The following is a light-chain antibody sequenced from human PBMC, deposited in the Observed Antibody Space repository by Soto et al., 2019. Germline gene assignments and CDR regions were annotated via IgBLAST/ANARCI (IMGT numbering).Light chain of an antibody. V-gene: IGKV3-11*01. Sequence: EIVLTQSPATLSLSPGERATLSCRASQSVSSYLAWYHQKPGQAPRLLIYDASNRATGIPARFSGSGSGTDFTLTISSLEPEDSAVYYCQQRSTWPPTFGQGTKLEIK. CDR3: QQRSTWPPT. J-gene: IGKJ2*01. CDR2: DAS. CDR1: QSVSSY.